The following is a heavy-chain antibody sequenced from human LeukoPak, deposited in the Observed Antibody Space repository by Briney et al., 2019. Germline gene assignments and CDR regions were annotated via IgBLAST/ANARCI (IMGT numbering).Heavy chain of an antibody. V-gene: IGHV3-21*01. Sequence: GGSLRLSCAASGFTFSSYSMNWVRQAPGKGLEWVSSISSSSSYIYYADSVKGRFTISRENAKNSLYLKMNSLRAEDTAVYYCVRECTGSTSCYPYWGQGTLVTVSS. CDR3: VRECTGSTSCYPY. CDR2: ISSSSSYI. D-gene: IGHD2-2*01. CDR1: GFTFSSYS. J-gene: IGHJ4*02.